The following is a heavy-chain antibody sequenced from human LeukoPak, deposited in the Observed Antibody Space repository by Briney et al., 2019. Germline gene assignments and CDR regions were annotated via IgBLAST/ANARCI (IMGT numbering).Heavy chain of an antibody. CDR1: GYTFTSYG. J-gene: IGHJ4*02. CDR3: ARARGRSLITTIDY. D-gene: IGHD3-22*01. CDR2: ISAYNGNT. Sequence: ASVKVSCNASGYTFTSYGISCVRQAPGQGLEWMGWISAYNGNTNYAQKLQGRVTMTTDTSTSTAYMELRSLRSDDTAVYYCARARGRSLITTIDYWGQGTMVTVSS. V-gene: IGHV1-18*01.